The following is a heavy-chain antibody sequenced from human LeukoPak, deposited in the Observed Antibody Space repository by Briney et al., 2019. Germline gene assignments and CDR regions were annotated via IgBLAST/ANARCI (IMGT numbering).Heavy chain of an antibody. D-gene: IGHD5-18*01. CDR3: ARLRVDTAMVGAFDI. Sequence: SETLSLTCTVSGGSISSTSYYWGWIRQPPGRDLVWIGSIYSSGNTYYNPSLESRVTISVDTSKNQFSLKLSSVTAADTAVYYCARLRVDTAMVGAFDIWGQGTMVTVSS. CDR2: IYSSGNT. J-gene: IGHJ3*02. V-gene: IGHV4-39*07. CDR1: GGSISSTSYY.